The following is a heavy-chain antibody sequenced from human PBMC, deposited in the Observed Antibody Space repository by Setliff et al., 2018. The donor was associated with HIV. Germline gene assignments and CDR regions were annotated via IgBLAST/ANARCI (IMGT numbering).Heavy chain of an antibody. Sequence: NPSETLSLTCTVSGGSVSSGPYYWGWVRLSPGKGLEWIGSVSHSGDTYYSTALKNRVSMSIDTSKRQFSLKLDSVIVADTALWYCGRDGGYSGWYFVLVYFNSWGQGALVTVS. J-gene: IGHJ4*02. CDR2: VSHSGDT. CDR1: GGSVSSGPYY. V-gene: IGHV4-39*01. CDR3: GRDGGYSGWYFVLVYFNS. D-gene: IGHD6-19*01.